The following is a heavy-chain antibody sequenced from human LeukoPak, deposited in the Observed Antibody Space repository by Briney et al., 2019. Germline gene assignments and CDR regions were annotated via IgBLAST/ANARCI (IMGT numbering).Heavy chain of an antibody. CDR2: IYYSGST. CDR3: ARHTDYDYYYGMDV. V-gene: IGHV4-59*08. Sequence: ASETLSLTCTVSGGAISSYYWSWIRQPPGKGLEWIGYIYYSGSTNYNPPLKSRVTISVDPSKNQFSLKLSSVTAADTAVYYCARHTDYDYYYGMDVWGQGTTVTVSS. CDR1: GGAISSYY. J-gene: IGHJ6*02.